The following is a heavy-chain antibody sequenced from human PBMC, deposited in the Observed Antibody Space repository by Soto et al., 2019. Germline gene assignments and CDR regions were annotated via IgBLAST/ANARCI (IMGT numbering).Heavy chain of an antibody. V-gene: IGHV3-23*01. CDR1: GFIFTNYA. J-gene: IGHJ3*01. D-gene: IGHD5-12*01. Sequence: GSLRLSFAASGFIFTNYAMNWVRQAPVKGLEWVSVIGGRGNSAYYADSVQGRFTISRDNSKNTLSLQMSSLTADETAIYYCVREGRGSFDFWGRGTMLPVS. CDR3: VREGRGSFDF. CDR2: IGGRGNSA.